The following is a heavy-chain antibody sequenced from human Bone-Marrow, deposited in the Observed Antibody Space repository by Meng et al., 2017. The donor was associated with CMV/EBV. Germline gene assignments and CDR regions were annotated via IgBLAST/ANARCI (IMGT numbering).Heavy chain of an antibody. CDR3: ARLFGSSSAKPLIDY. CDR1: GDSISSSSYY. CDR2: IYYSGTP. D-gene: IGHD6-6*01. V-gene: IGHV4-39*07. Sequence: SETLSLTCTVSGDSISSSSYYWGWVRQPPGKGLEWIGSIYYSGTPYYNPSLKSRVTISVDTSKNQFSLKLSSVTAADTAVYYCARLFGSSSAKPLIDYWGQGTLVTVSS. J-gene: IGHJ4*02.